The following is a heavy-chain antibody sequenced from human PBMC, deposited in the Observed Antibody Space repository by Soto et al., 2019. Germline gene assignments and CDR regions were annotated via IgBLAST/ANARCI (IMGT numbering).Heavy chain of an antibody. CDR3: ARQRTAVVTQAYFDH. Sequence: LSLTCIVSGESISSSSYYWGWIRQPPGKGLEWIGSIYYSGRTYYNPSFKSRVTISIDTSKNQFSLKLSSVTATDTAVYYCARQRTAVVTQAYFDHWGQGALVTVSS. CDR2: IYYSGRT. V-gene: IGHV4-39*01. D-gene: IGHD2-21*02. J-gene: IGHJ4*02. CDR1: GESISSSSYY.